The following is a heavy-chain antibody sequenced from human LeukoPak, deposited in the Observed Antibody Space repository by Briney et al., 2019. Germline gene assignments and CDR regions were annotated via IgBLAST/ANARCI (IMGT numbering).Heavy chain of an antibody. CDR3: ASSVVVPAAAPYYFDY. V-gene: IGHV5-51*01. Sequence: GESLKVSCKGSGYSFTSYWIGWVRQMPGKGLELMGIIYPGDSDTRYSPSFQGQVTISADKSISTAYLQWSSLKASDTAMYYCASSVVVPAAAPYYFDYWGQGTLVTVSP. CDR2: IYPGDSDT. D-gene: IGHD2-2*01. J-gene: IGHJ4*02. CDR1: GYSFTSYW.